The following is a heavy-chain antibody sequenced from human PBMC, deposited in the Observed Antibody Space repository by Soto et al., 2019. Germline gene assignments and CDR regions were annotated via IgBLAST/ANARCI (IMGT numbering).Heavy chain of an antibody. CDR2: ISSTGSTM. V-gene: IGHV3-48*01. CDR1: AFTFSFYS. Sequence: GGSLRLSCAASAFTFSFYSMNWVRQAPGKGLEWVSYISSTGSTMYYADSVKGRFTISRDNVKNSLYLQMNSLRAEDTAVYYCATDPSSDWSLDYWGQGTLVTVSS. D-gene: IGHD6-19*01. J-gene: IGHJ4*02. CDR3: ATDPSSDWSLDY.